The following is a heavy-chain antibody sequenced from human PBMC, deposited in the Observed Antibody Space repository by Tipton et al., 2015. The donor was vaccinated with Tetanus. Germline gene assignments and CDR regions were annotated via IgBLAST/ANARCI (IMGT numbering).Heavy chain of an antibody. CDR1: GFSFNSYS. D-gene: IGHD2/OR15-2a*01. CDR3: VRRWFGTQYYFGMDV. CDR2: TRRSSQTI. J-gene: IGHJ6*02. V-gene: IGHV3-48*02. Sequence: SLRLSCAASGFSFNSYSMNWVRQAPGRGLEWVSYTRRSSQTIYYADSVKGRFIISRDNAKNSLYLQMNSLRDEDAAVYYCVRRWFGTQYYFGMDVWGQGTTVTVSS.